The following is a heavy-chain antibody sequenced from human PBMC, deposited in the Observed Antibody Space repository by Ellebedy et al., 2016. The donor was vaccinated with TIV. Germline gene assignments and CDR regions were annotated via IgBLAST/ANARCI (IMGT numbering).Heavy chain of an antibody. CDR3: ASQVRPWEAATPFDY. D-gene: IGHD2-15*01. CDR2: IYYSGST. CDR1: GGSISSYY. V-gene: IGHV4-59*13. J-gene: IGHJ4*02. Sequence: SETLSPTXTVSGGSISSYYWSWIRQLPGKGLEWIGYIYYSGSTNYNPSLKSRVTISVDTSKNQFSLKLSSVTAADTAVYYCASQVRPWEAATPFDYWGQGTLVTVSS.